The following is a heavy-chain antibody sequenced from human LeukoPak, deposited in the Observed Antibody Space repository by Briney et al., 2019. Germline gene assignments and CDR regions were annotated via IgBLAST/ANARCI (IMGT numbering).Heavy chain of an antibody. CDR1: GYSFTSYW. V-gene: IGHV5-51*01. J-gene: IGHJ4*02. Sequence: GESLKISCKGSGYSFTSYWIGWVRRMPGKGLEWMGIIYPGDSDTRYSPSFQGQVTISADKSINTAYLQWSGLKASDTAIYYCAKTPSGSGFQYYFDYWGQGTLVTVSS. D-gene: IGHD6-19*01. CDR2: IYPGDSDT. CDR3: AKTPSGSGFQYYFDY.